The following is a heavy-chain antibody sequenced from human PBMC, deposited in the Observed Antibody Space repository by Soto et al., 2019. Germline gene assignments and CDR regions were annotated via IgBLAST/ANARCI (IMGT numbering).Heavy chain of an antibody. CDR2: ISSDGSST. D-gene: IGHD7-27*01. CDR3: ARLGNWGGAYYYMDV. J-gene: IGHJ6*03. Sequence: VQLVESGGGLVQPGGSLRLSCAASGFTLSSYWMLWVRQAPGKGLVWVSRISSDGSSTRYADSVKGRFAISRDNAKNTVYLQMNSLRAEDTAVYYCARLGNWGGAYYYMDVWGKGTTVTVSS. CDR1: GFTLSSYW. V-gene: IGHV3-74*01.